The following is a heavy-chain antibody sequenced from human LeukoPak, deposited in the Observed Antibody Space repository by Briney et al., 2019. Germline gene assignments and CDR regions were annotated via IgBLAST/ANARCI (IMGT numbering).Heavy chain of an antibody. D-gene: IGHD5-12*01. CDR1: GFTFSSYA. Sequence: GGSLRLSCAASGFTFSSYAMHWVRQAPGKGLEWVANIKQDGSEKYYVDSVKGRFTISRDNAKNSLYLQMNSLRAEDTAVYYCASRDSGYDSQFDYWGQGTLVTVSS. V-gene: IGHV3-7*03. CDR2: IKQDGSEK. CDR3: ASRDSGYDSQFDY. J-gene: IGHJ4*02.